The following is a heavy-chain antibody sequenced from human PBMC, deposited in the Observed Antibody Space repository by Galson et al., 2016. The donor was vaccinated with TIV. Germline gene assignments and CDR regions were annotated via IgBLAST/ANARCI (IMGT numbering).Heavy chain of an antibody. CDR3: ARDVSHGLDV. Sequence: SVKVSCKASGYIFTSEGISWVRQAPGQGLEWMGWINTYNGDTNYTQKLQGRVTMATDTSTSTAYMELRSLSSDDTAVYYCARDVSHGLDVWGQGTTVTVSS. J-gene: IGHJ6*02. V-gene: IGHV1-18*01. CDR1: GYIFTSEG. CDR2: INTYNGDT.